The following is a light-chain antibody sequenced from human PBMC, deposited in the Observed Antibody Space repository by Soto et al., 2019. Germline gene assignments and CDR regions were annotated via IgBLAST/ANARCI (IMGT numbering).Light chain of an antibody. CDR2: DVS. V-gene: IGLV2-14*01. CDR1: SSDIGGYNY. J-gene: IGLJ3*02. CDR3: DSYTTSGTWV. Sequence: QSALTQPASVSGSPGQSITISCTGTSSDIGGYNYVSWYQQHPGKAPKLMIYDVSIRPSGVSNRFSGSKSGNTASLTISGLQAEDVADYYCDSYTTSGTWVFGGGTELTVL.